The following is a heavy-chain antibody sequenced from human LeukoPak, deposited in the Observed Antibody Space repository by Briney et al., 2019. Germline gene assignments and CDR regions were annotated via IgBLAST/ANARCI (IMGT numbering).Heavy chain of an antibody. CDR3: ARVTLIVVVAWFDP. V-gene: IGHV4-39*01. Sequence: PSETLSLTCTVSGGSIRSSYYYWGWIRQPPGKGLEWIGSIYDSGSTYYNPSLKSRVTISVDTSKNQFSLKLNSVTAADTAVYYCARVTLIVVVAWFDPWGQGTLVIVSS. J-gene: IGHJ5*02. D-gene: IGHD2-2*01. CDR2: IYDSGST. CDR1: GGSIRSSYYY.